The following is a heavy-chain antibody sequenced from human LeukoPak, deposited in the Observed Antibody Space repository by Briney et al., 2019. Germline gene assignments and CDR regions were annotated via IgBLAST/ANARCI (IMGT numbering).Heavy chain of an antibody. J-gene: IGHJ4*02. Sequence: SETLSLTCTVSGGSISSYYWSWIRQPAGKGLEWIGRIYTTGKTDYNPSLKSRVTVSVDTSRNQVSLKLRSVTAADTAVYYCARDVGASNFDYWGQGILVTVSS. D-gene: IGHD1-26*01. V-gene: IGHV4-4*07. CDR1: GGSISSYY. CDR3: ARDVGASNFDY. CDR2: IYTTGKT.